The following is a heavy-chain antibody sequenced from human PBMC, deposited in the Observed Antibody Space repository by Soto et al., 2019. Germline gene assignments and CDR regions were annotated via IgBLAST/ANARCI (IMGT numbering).Heavy chain of an antibody. D-gene: IGHD3-16*02. V-gene: IGHV3-23*01. Sequence: EVQLLDSGGGLVQPGGSLRVSCAASGFTFSTYAMTWVRQAPGKGLEWVSAISGSGGATYYADSVKGRFTISRDNSKNTLYLQMNSLTADDTAMYYCARTTALRLGELSFFHWGQGTLVTVSS. J-gene: IGHJ4*02. CDR3: ARTTALRLGELSFFH. CDR2: ISGSGGAT. CDR1: GFTFSTYA.